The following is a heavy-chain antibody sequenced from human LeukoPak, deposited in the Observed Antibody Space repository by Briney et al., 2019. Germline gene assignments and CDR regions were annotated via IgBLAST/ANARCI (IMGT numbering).Heavy chain of an antibody. D-gene: IGHD1-26*01. V-gene: IGHV4-59*01. CDR2: IYYTGNT. CDR3: ASKLVGANYGMDV. J-gene: IGHJ6*02. CDR1: GGSISSYY. Sequence: SETLSLTCTVSGGSISSYYWNWIWQPPGKGLEWIGYIYYTGNTNYNPALKSRVTMAVDTSNNQFSLKLYSVTAADTAVYYCASKLVGANYGMDVWGQGTTVTVSS.